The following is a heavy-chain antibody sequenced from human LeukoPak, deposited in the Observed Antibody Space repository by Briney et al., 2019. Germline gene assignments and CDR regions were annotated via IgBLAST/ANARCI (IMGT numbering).Heavy chain of an antibody. D-gene: IGHD3-10*01. CDR2: IYSGGST. V-gene: IGHV3-53*01. CDR3: ASHYGSGSYLFY. CDR1: GFTVSSNY. J-gene: IGHJ4*02. Sequence: GGSLRLSCAVSGFTVSSNYMGWVRQAPGKGLEWVSVIYSGGSTYYADSVKGRFTISRDNSKNTLYLQMNSLRAEDTAVYYCASHYGSGSYLFYWGQGTLVTVSS.